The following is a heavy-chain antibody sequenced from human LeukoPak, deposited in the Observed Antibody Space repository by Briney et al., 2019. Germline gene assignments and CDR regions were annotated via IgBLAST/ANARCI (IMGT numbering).Heavy chain of an antibody. CDR3: ARDNTGSYEY. V-gene: IGHV3-43*02. Sequence: GRSLRLSCAASGFTFDDYAMHWVRQAPGKGPEWVSLIRADGATTRYTDSVKGRFTISRDNSKHSLYLQMNSLRTEDTVLYYCARDNTGSYEYWGQGTLVTVSP. CDR2: IRADGATT. D-gene: IGHD1-26*01. CDR1: GFTFDDYA. J-gene: IGHJ4*02.